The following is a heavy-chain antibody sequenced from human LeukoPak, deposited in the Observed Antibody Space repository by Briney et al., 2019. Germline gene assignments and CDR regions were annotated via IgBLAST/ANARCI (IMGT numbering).Heavy chain of an antibody. CDR1: GFTFSSFW. CDR2: IKSDGSST. CDR3: AKDSGSLPLDAFDI. V-gene: IGHV3-74*01. J-gene: IGHJ3*02. Sequence: QTGGSLRLSCAASGFTFSSFWMHWVRQAPGKGLVWVSRIKSDGSSTTYADSAKGRFTISRDNAKNTLYLQMNSLRAEDTALYYCAKDSGSLPLDAFDIWGQGTMVTVSS. D-gene: IGHD1-26*01.